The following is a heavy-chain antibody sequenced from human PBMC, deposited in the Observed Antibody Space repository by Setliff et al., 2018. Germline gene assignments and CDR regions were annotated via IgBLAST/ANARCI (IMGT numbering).Heavy chain of an antibody. CDR1: GGSISSGDYY. D-gene: IGHD3-22*01. J-gene: IGHJ4*02. V-gene: IGHV4-30-4*08. CDR3: ARESRYYYDSSGYYDY. Sequence: SETLSLTCTVSGGSISSGDYYWSWIRQPPGKGLEWIGYIYSSGSTYYNPSLKSRVSISVDTSKNQFSLKLSSVTAADTAVYYCARESRYYYDSSGYYDYWGQGTLVTVSS. CDR2: IYSSGST.